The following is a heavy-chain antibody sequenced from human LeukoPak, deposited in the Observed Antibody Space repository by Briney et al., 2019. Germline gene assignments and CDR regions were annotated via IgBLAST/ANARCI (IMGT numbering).Heavy chain of an antibody. CDR3: ARAFHYYGSGSYYLGAFDI. CDR1: GGSISSGGYS. CDR2: IYHSGST. J-gene: IGHJ3*02. V-gene: IGHV4-30-2*01. Sequence: PSQTLSLTCAVSGGSISSGGYSWSWIRQPPGKGLEWIGYIYHSGSTYYNPSLKSRVTISVDRSKNQFSLKLSSATAADTAVYYCARAFHYYGSGSYYLGAFDIWGQGTMVTVSS. D-gene: IGHD3-10*01.